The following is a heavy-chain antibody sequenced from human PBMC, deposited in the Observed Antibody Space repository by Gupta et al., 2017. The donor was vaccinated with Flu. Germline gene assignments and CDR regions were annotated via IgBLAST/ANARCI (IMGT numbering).Heavy chain of an antibody. D-gene: IGHD2-2*01. CDR3: AKDKDIVVVPAAMLGYFDY. CDR2: ISGSGGST. J-gene: IGHJ4*02. Sequence: EVQLLESGGGLVQPGGSLRLSCAASGFTFSSYAMSWVRQAPGKGLEWVSAISGSGGSTYYADSVKGRFTISRDNSKNTLYLQMNSLRAEDTAVYYCAKDKDIVVVPAAMLGYFDYWGQGTLVTVSS. CDR1: GFTFSSYA. V-gene: IGHV3-23*01.